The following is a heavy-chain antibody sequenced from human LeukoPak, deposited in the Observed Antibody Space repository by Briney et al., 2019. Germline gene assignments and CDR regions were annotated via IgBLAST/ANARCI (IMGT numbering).Heavy chain of an antibody. CDR3: ARGDSKGYYHYFDS. V-gene: IGHV3-7*04. CDR2: IKQDGSEK. D-gene: IGHD3-22*01. Sequence: QPGGSLRLSCAASGFTFSNYWMIWVRQAPGKGLEWVGNIKQDGSEKRYADSVRGRFTISRDNAQTSLYLQMNSLRAEDTAVYYCARGDSKGYYHYFDSWGQGTLVTVSS. J-gene: IGHJ4*02. CDR1: GFTFSNYW.